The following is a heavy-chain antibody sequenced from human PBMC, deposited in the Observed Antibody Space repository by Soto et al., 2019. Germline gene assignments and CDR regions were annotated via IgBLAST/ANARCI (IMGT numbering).Heavy chain of an antibody. V-gene: IGHV3-53*01. D-gene: IGHD3-10*01. J-gene: IGHJ4*02. CDR2: IYSGGYT. CDR1: GFTVSNNY. Sequence: EVQLVESGGGLIQPGGSLRLSCAVSGFTVSNNYMSWVRQAPGKGLEGVSVIYSGGYTAYGDSVKGRFTISRDNSKNTLYFQMKTRGAGVPAVGYCGTLPGGGGYWGQGTLVTVSS. CDR3: GTLPGGGGY.